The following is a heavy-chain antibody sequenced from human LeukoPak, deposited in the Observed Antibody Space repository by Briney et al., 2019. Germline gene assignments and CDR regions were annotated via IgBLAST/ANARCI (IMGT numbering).Heavy chain of an antibody. Sequence: GGSLRLSCVASGFPFSSYSMNWVVQAPGKGLEWISYITSSSNSIYYADSVKGRFTISRDNSKNTLYLQMNSLRAEDTAVYYCARDVIAAEGGYFDYWGQGTLVTVSS. J-gene: IGHJ4*02. CDR2: ITSSSNSI. CDR1: GFPFSSYS. CDR3: ARDVIAAEGGYFDY. D-gene: IGHD6-13*01. V-gene: IGHV3-48*01.